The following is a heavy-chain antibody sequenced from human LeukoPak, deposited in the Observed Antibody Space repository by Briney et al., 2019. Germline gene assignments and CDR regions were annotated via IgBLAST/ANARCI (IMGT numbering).Heavy chain of an antibody. J-gene: IGHJ3*02. CDR1: GGSISSYY. CDR3: AREPHYSYDSSAHAFDI. CDR2: IYYSGST. Sequence: SETLSLTCTVSGGSISSYYWSWIRQPPGKGLEWIGYIYYSGSTNYNPSLKSRVTISVDTSKNQFSLKLSSVTAADTAVYYCAREPHYSYDSSAHAFDIWGQGTMVTVSS. D-gene: IGHD3-22*01. V-gene: IGHV4-59*01.